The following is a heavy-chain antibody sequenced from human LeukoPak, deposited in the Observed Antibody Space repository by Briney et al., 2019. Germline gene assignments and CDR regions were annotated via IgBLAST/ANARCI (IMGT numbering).Heavy chain of an antibody. Sequence: GGPLRLSCAASGFTFSDYYMSWIRQAPGKGLEWVSYISSSGSTIYYADSVKGRFTISRDNAKNSLYLQMNSLRAEDTAVYYCAGGAVAATREGNYYYYGMDVWGQGTTVTVSS. V-gene: IGHV3-11*01. CDR2: ISSSGSTI. CDR3: AGGAVAATREGNYYYYGMDV. D-gene: IGHD2-15*01. CDR1: GFTFSDYY. J-gene: IGHJ6*02.